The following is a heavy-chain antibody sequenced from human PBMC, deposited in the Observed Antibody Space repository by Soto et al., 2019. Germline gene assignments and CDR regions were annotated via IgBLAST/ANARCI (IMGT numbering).Heavy chain of an antibody. D-gene: IGHD6-19*01. J-gene: IGHJ5*02. CDR3: ARGVSEQWLVENESWFDP. CDR1: GGTFSSYA. CDR2: LIPIFGTA. V-gene: IGHV1-69*13. Sequence: SVKVSCKASGGTFSSYAISWVRQAPGQGLEWMGGLIPIFGTANYAQKFQGRVTITADESTSTAYMELSSLRSEDTAVYSCARGVSEQWLVENESWFDPWRQGTLVTVSS.